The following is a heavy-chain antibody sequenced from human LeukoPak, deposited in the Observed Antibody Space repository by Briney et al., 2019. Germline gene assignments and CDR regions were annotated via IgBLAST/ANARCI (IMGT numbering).Heavy chain of an antibody. V-gene: IGHV1-8*03. D-gene: IGHD2-2*01. Sequence: GASVKVSCKASGYTFTSYDINWARQATGQGLEWMGWMNPNSGNTGYAQKFQGRVTITRNTSISTAYMELSSLRSEDTAVYYCARGYCSSTSCLRDYYGMDVWGQGTTVTVSS. J-gene: IGHJ6*02. CDR2: MNPNSGNT. CDR3: ARGYCSSTSCLRDYYGMDV. CDR1: GYTFTSYD.